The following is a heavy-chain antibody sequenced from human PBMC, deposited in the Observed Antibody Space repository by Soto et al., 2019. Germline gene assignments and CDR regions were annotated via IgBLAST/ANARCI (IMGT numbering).Heavy chain of an antibody. CDR1: GFTFSSYA. CDR3: SKDHQVGVVPDAILYDYFDY. CDR2: ISGSGGST. D-gene: IGHD2-2*01. J-gene: IGHJ4*02. V-gene: IGHV3-23*01. Sequence: EVQLLESGGGLVQPVGSLRLACAASGFTFSSYAMSWVRQAPGKGLEWVSAISGSGGSTYYADSVKGRFTTSRDNSKNTLYLHMNSLRAADTAVYYCSKDHQVGVVPDAILYDYFDYWGQGTLVTVSS.